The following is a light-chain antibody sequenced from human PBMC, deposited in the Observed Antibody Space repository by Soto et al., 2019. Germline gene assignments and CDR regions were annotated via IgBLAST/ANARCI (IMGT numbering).Light chain of an antibody. CDR2: EVS. CDR1: SSDVGNYNY. CDR3: SSYGDSNNYVV. J-gene: IGLJ2*01. Sequence: ALTQPPSASGSPGQSVTISCTGTSSDVGNYNYVSWYQQHPGTAPKLMIYEVSRRPSGVPDRFSGSKSGNTASLTVSGLQPEDEGDYYCSSYGDSNNYVVFGGGTKLTVL. V-gene: IGLV2-8*01.